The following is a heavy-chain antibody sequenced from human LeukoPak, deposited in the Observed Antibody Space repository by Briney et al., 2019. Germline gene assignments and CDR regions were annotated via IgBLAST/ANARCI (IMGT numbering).Heavy chain of an antibody. V-gene: IGHV4-4*07. CDR1: GGSTSSNY. CDR2: IYTSGST. CDR3: ARDVVGATTDAFDI. Sequence: SETLSLTCTVSGGSTSSNYWSWLRQPAGQGLEWIGRIYTSGSTNYNPSLKSRVTMSVDTSKNQFSLKLSSVNAADTAVYYCARDVVGATTDAFDIWGQGTRVTVSP. D-gene: IGHD1-26*01. J-gene: IGHJ3*02.